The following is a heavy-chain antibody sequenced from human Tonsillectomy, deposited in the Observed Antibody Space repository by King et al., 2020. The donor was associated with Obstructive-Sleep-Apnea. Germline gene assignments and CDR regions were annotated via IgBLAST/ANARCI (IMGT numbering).Heavy chain of an antibody. D-gene: IGHD4-23*01. V-gene: IGHV3-23*04. CDR1: GFTFSSYA. J-gene: IGHJ5*02. CDR3: AKVRDYGGNSVRRWFDP. CDR2: ISGSGGST. Sequence: VQLVESGGGLVQPGGSLRLSCAASGFTFSSYAMSWVRQAPGKGLEWVSAISGSGGSTYYADSVKGRFTISRDNSKNTLYLQMNSLRAEDTAVYYCAKVRDYGGNSVRRWFDPWGQGTLVTVSS.